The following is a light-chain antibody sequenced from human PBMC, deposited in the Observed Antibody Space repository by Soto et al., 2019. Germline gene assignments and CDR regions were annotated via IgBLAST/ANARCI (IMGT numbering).Light chain of an antibody. V-gene: IGLV2-11*01. CDR3: CSYAGIYTWV. CDR2: DVS. CDR1: SSDVGDYSY. Sequence: QSVLTQPRSVSGSPGQSVTISCTGTSSDVGDYSYVSRYQHHPGRAPKLMMYDVSKRPSGVPGRFSGSKSGNTASLTISGLQAEDEADYYCCSYAGIYTWVFGGGTKVTVL. J-gene: IGLJ2*01.